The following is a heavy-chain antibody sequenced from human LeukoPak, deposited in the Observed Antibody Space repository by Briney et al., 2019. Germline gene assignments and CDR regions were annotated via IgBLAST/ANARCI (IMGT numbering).Heavy chain of an antibody. CDR1: GGSISSGDYY. Sequence: SETLSLTCTVSGGSISSGDYYWSWIRQPPGKGLEWIGYIYYSGTTNYNPSLKSRVTISVDTSKNQFSLKLSSVTAADTAVYYCARVKGSGGYSYFDYWGQGTLVTVSA. CDR2: IYYSGTT. CDR3: ARVKGSGGYSYFDY. J-gene: IGHJ4*02. V-gene: IGHV4-61*08. D-gene: IGHD5-24*01.